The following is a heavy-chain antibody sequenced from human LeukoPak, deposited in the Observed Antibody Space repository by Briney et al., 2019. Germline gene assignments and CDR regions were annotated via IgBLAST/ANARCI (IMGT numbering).Heavy chain of an antibody. J-gene: IGHJ4*02. CDR2: IYHSGST. Sequence: SETLSLTRTVSGYSISSGYYWGWIRQPPGKGLEWIGSIYHSGSTYYNPSLKSRVTISVDTSKNQFSLKLSSVTAADTAVYYCARVSFANRLRTQHDYWGQGTLVTVSS. CDR1: GYSISSGYY. D-gene: IGHD1-14*01. CDR3: ARVSFANRLRTQHDY. V-gene: IGHV4-38-2*02.